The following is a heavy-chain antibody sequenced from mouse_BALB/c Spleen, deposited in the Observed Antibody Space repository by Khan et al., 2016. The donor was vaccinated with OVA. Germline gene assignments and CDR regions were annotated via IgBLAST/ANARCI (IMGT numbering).Heavy chain of an antibody. CDR2: INTYTGEP. CDR1: GYTFTSYG. V-gene: IGHV9-3-1*01. D-gene: IGHD2-10*01. CDR3: ARPPYFSYVMVY. J-gene: IGHJ4*01. Sequence: QIQLVQSGPELKKPGETVKISCKASGYTFTSYGMYWVKQAPGKGLKWMGWINTYTGEPTYADDFKGRFAFSLETSASTAYLQINNLKNEDTATYFCARPPYFSYVMVYWGQGTSVTVSS.